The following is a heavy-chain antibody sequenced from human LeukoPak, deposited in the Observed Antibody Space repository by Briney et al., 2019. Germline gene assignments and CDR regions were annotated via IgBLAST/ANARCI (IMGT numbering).Heavy chain of an antibody. Sequence: GGSLRLSCAASGFIFSSYPTSWVRQAPGKGLEWVSAISGTAENTYYADSVKGRFSISRDNSRNTVHLQMNSLRPEDTAVYYCANQRGGFWGQGTLVTVSS. CDR2: ISGTAENT. J-gene: IGHJ4*02. V-gene: IGHV3-23*01. CDR1: GFIFSSYP. D-gene: IGHD3-10*01. CDR3: ANQRGGF.